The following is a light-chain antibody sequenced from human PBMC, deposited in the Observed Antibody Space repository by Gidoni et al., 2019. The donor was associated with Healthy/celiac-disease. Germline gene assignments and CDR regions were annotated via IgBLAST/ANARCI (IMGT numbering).Light chain of an antibody. J-gene: IGKJ5*01. CDR3: QQRSNWPPLT. Sequence: VLTQSLATLSLSPGEIATLSCRASQSVSSYLAWYQQKPGQAPRLLIYDAANRATGIPARCSGSRSGTDFTLTISSLEPEDFAVYYCQQRSNWPPLTFGQGTRLEIK. V-gene: IGKV3-11*01. CDR2: DAA. CDR1: QSVSSY.